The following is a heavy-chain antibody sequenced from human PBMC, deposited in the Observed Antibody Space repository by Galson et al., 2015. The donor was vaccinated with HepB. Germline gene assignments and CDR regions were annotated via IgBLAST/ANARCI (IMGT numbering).Heavy chain of an antibody. CDR2: ISSSSSYT. V-gene: IGHV3-11*06. CDR1: GFTFSDYY. J-gene: IGHJ3*02. Sequence: SLRLSCAASGFTFSDYYMSWIRQAPGKGLEWVSYISSSSSYTNYADSVKGRFTITRDNAKNSLYLQMNSLRAEDTAVYYCARVVGATFAFDIWGQGTMVTVSS. CDR3: ARVVGATFAFDI. D-gene: IGHD1-26*01.